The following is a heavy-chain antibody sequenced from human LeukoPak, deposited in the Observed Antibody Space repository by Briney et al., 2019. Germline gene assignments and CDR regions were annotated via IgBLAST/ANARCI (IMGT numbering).Heavy chain of an antibody. D-gene: IGHD2-2*01. CDR3: ASDGCASTSCYVDP. CDR1: GFTFSSYG. Sequence: GGSLRLSCTASGFTFSSYGMHWVRQAPGKGLEWLTFIRYDGTNKYYADSVKGRFTISRDNSQNTLYLQMNSLRAEDTAVYYCASDGCASTSCYVDPWGQGTLVTASA. CDR2: IRYDGTNK. V-gene: IGHV3-30*02. J-gene: IGHJ5*02.